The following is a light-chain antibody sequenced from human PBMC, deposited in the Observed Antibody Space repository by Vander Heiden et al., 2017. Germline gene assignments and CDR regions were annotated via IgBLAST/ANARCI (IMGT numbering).Light chain of an antibody. CDR3: MQALQTPYT. CDR2: LGS. CDR1: QSLLHSNGYNY. V-gene: IGKV2-28*01. Sequence: IVMTQSPLSLPVTPGEPASISCRSSQSLLHSNGYNYWDWYLQKPGQSPQLLIYLGSNRASGVPDRFSGSGSGTDFTLKISRVEAEDVGVYYCMQALQTPYTFGQGTKLEIK. J-gene: IGKJ2*01.